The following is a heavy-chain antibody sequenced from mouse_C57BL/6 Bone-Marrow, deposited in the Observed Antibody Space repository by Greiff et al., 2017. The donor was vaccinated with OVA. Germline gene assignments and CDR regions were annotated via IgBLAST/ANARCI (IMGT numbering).Heavy chain of an antibody. D-gene: IGHD1-1*01. Sequence: QVQLKESGPGLVAPSQSLSITCTVSGFSLTSYAISWVRQPPGQGLEWLGVIWTGGGTNYNSALKSRLSISKDNSKSQVFLKMNSLQTDDTARYYCAILYYGSSWGAMDYWGQGTSVTVSS. V-gene: IGHV2-9-1*01. CDR2: IWTGGGT. CDR1: GFSLTSYA. J-gene: IGHJ4*01. CDR3: AILYYGSSWGAMDY.